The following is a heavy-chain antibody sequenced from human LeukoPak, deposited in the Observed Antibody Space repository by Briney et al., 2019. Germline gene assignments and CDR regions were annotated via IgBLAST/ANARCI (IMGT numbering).Heavy chain of an antibody. CDR3: AKDPLWFGELGRDWFDP. V-gene: IGHV3-48*01. D-gene: IGHD3-10*01. CDR2: ISSSSSTI. CDR1: GFTFSSYS. Sequence: GGSLRLSCAASGFTFSSYSMNWVRQAPGKGLEWVSYISSSSSTIYYADSVKGRFTISRDNSKNTLYLQMNSLRAEDTAVYYCAKDPLWFGELGRDWFDPWGQGTLVTVSS. J-gene: IGHJ5*02.